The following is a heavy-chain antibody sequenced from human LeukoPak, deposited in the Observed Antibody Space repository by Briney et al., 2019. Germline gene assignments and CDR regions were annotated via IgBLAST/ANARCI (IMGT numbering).Heavy chain of an antibody. CDR1: GFTFSSYG. CDR2: IWYDESNK. CDR3: ARGDGRTGPFLYGMDV. D-gene: IGHD2-8*02. V-gene: IGHV3-33*01. Sequence: GASLRLSCATTGFTFSSYGMHWVRQAPRKGLERVAVIWYDESNKYYADSVKGRFTISRDNSKNTLYLQMNSLRAEDTAVYYCARGDGRTGPFLYGMDVWGQGTTVTVSS. J-gene: IGHJ6*02.